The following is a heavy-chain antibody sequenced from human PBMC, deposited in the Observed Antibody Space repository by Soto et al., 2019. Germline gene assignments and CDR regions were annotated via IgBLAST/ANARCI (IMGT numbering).Heavy chain of an antibody. V-gene: IGHV3-30-3*01. D-gene: IGHD5-18*01. CDR1: GFTFSSYA. J-gene: IGHJ4*02. Sequence: GGSLRLSCAASGFTFSSYAMHWVRQAPGKGLEWVAVISYDGSNKYYADSVKGRFTISRDNSKNTLYLQMNSLRAEDTAVYYCAREEGTAMVSYYFDYWGQGTLVTVSS. CDR3: AREEGTAMVSYYFDY. CDR2: ISYDGSNK.